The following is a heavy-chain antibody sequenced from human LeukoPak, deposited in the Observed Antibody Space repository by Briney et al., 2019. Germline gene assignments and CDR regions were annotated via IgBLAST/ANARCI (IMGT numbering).Heavy chain of an antibody. V-gene: IGHV5-51*01. D-gene: IGHD5-18*01. CDR1: GYSFTSYW. CDR2: IHPGDSDT. Sequence: GESLKISCKGSGYSFTSYWIGWVRQMPGKGLEWMGIIHPGDSDTRYSPSFQGQVTISADKSISTAYLQWSSLKASDTAMYYCARRRDTAMGQYYFDYWGQGTLVTVSS. CDR3: ARRRDTAMGQYYFDY. J-gene: IGHJ4*02.